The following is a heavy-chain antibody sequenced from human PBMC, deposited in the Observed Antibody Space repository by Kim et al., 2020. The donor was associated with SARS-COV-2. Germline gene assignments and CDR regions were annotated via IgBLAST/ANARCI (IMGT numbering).Heavy chain of an antibody. J-gene: IGHJ4*02. Sequence: GRSLRLSCAASGFTFDDYGMSWVRQAPGKGLEWVSGINWNGGSTGYADSVKGRFTISRDNAKNSLYLQMNRLRAEDTALYYCARAGGYSYAPEDYWGQGTLVTVSS. CDR1: GFTFDDYG. D-gene: IGHD5-18*01. CDR3: ARAGGYSYAPEDY. CDR2: INWNGGST. V-gene: IGHV3-20*04.